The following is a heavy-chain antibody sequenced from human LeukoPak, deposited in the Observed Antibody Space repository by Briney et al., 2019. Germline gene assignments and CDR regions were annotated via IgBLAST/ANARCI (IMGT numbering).Heavy chain of an antibody. Sequence: KPGRSLRLSCAAPGFTFDDYAMHWVRHAPGKGLEWVSGISWNSGSIGYADSVKGRFTISRDNAKKSLYLQMNSLRAEDTALYYCAKGLTSGPVGATPFDYWGQGTLVTVSS. CDR2: ISWNSGSI. CDR3: AKGLTSGPVGATPFDY. V-gene: IGHV3-9*01. CDR1: GFTFDDYA. D-gene: IGHD1-26*01. J-gene: IGHJ4*02.